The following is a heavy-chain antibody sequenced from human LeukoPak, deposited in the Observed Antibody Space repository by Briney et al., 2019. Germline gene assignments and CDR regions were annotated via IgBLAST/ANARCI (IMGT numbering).Heavy chain of an antibody. J-gene: IGHJ4*02. D-gene: IGHD7-27*01. CDR2: IIPIFGTA. CDR1: GGTFSSYA. Sequence: SVKVSCKASGGTFSSYAISWVRQAPGQGLEWMGRIIPIFGTANYAQEFQGRVTITTDESTSTAYMELSSLRSEDTAVYYCARARLAGSLGNFDYWGQGTLVTVSS. V-gene: IGHV1-69*05. CDR3: ARARLAGSLGNFDY.